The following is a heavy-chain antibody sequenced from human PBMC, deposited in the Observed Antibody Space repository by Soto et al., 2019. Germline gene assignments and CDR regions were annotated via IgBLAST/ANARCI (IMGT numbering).Heavy chain of an antibody. Sequence: SSETLSLTCTLATASLTSRRWWTWVRQTPGKGLEWIGEIYHSGSINHNPSLKSRVTMSVDKSKNQFSLKMTSVTAADTGVYYCASKFGELLADAFDIWGQGTVVT. D-gene: IGHD3-10*01. V-gene: IGHV4-4*02. J-gene: IGHJ3*02. CDR3: ASKFGELLADAFDI. CDR2: IYHSGSI. CDR1: TASLTSRRW.